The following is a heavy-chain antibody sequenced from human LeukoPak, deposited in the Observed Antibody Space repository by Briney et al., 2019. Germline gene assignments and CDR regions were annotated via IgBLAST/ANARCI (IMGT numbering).Heavy chain of an antibody. CDR1: GFTFSSYA. Sequence: ESGGGVVQPGRSLRLSCAASGFTFSSYAMHWVRQAPGKGLEWVAVISYDGSNKYYADSVKGRFTISRDNSKNTLYLQMNSLRAEDTAVYYCAKDSLHYDFWSGYYNYFDYWGQGTLVTVSS. CDR3: AKDSLHYDFWSGYYNYFDY. CDR2: ISYDGSNK. D-gene: IGHD3-3*01. V-gene: IGHV3-30-3*01. J-gene: IGHJ4*02.